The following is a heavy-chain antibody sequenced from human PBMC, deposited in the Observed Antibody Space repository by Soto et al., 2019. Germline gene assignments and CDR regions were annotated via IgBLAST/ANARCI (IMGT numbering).Heavy chain of an antibody. J-gene: IGHJ1*01. CDR3: ATKLHCTGPKYHPNSPH. CDR2: ITSDSGYK. Sequence: PGGSLRLSCAASGFTFSKYNMDWVRQAPGKGPEWVSSITSDSGYKYYADSLTGRFTISRDNARNSLYLEMNSLRAEDTAAYYCATKLHCTGPKYHPNSPHGAQGTLVPVSS. CDR1: GFTFSKYN. V-gene: IGHV3-21*01. D-gene: IGHD2-2*01.